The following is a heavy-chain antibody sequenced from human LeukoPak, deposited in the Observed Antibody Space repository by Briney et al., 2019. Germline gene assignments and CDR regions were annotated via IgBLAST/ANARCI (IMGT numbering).Heavy chain of an antibody. J-gene: IGHJ4*02. D-gene: IGHD5-12*01. CDR1: GFALKSYS. CDR2: ISSTSAYI. V-gene: IGHV3-21*01. Sequence: GGSLRLSCAGSGFALKSYSLSWVRQAPGKGLEWVSSISSTSAYIYYADSVKGRFTISRDNVDNVVYLQMNSLGAEDTAVYYCARDLFPGYSIGYHYGYWGQGTRVTVSS. CDR3: ARDLFPGYSIGYHYGY.